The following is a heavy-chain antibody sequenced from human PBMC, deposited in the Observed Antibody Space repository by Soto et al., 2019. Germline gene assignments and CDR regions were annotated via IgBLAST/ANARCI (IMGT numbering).Heavy chain of an antibody. D-gene: IGHD3-22*01. CDR3: ARERITMIERPFDY. Sequence: GGSLRLSCAASGFTFSSYSMNWVRQAPGKGLEWVSYISSSSSTIYYADSVKGRFTISRDNAKNSLYLQMNSLRDEDTAVYYCARERITMIERPFDYWGQGTLVTVSS. CDR1: GFTFSSYS. J-gene: IGHJ4*02. V-gene: IGHV3-48*02. CDR2: ISSSSSTI.